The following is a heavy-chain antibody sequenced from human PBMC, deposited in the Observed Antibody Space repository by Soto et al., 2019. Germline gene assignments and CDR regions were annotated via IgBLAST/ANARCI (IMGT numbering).Heavy chain of an antibody. CDR2: IYYSGGT. Sequence: KLSLTYTVAGGSIRTGGYYWSWIRQHPRKGLEWIGYIYYSGGTYYNPSLKSRVTISVDTSKNQFSLKLSSVTAADTAVYYCASEEVATISNGAFDIWGQGTMVT. V-gene: IGHV4-31*03. D-gene: IGHD5-12*01. J-gene: IGHJ3*02. CDR3: ASEEVATISNGAFDI. CDR1: GGSIRTGGYY.